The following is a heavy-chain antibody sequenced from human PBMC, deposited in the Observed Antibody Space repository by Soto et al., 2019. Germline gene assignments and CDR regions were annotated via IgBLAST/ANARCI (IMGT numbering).Heavy chain of an antibody. CDR3: AKIDSSGYYYGSADY. J-gene: IGHJ4*02. V-gene: IGHV3-23*01. CDR1: GFTFSSYA. Sequence: GGSLRLSCAASGFTFSSYAMSWVRQAPGKGLEWVSAISGSGGSTYYADSVKGRFTISRDNSKNTLYLQMNSLRAEDTAVYYCAKIDSSGYYYGSADYWGQGTLVTVSS. D-gene: IGHD3-22*01. CDR2: ISGSGGST.